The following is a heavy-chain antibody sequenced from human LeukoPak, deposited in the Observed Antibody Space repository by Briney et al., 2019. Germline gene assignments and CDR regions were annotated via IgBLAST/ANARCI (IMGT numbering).Heavy chain of an antibody. D-gene: IGHD1-26*01. Sequence: QPGRSLRLSCAASGFTFDDYAMHWVRQAPGKGLEWVSGISWNSGSIGYADSVKGRFTISRDNAKNSLYLQMNSLRAEDTALYYCAKDINGLVGATTTFDYWGQGTLVTVSS. CDR2: ISWNSGSI. CDR1: GFTFDDYA. CDR3: AKDINGLVGATTTFDY. J-gene: IGHJ4*02. V-gene: IGHV3-9*01.